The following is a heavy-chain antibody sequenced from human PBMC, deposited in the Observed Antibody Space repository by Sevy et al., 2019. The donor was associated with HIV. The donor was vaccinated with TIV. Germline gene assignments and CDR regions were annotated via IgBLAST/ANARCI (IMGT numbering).Heavy chain of an antibody. CDR3: ASTSGDYYYGMDV. Sequence: GGSLRLSCAASGFTFSSYGMHWVRQAPGKGLEWVAVIWYDGSNKYYADSVKGRFTISRDKSKNTLYLPMNSLGAEDTAVYYCASTSGDYYYGMDVWGQGTTVTVSS. CDR1: GFTFSSYG. V-gene: IGHV3-33*01. D-gene: IGHD1-26*01. J-gene: IGHJ6*02. CDR2: IWYDGSNK.